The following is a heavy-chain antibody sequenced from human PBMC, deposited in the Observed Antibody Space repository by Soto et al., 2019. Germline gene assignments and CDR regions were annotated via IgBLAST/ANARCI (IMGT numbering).Heavy chain of an antibody. CDR1: GGTFSSYA. J-gene: IGHJ4*02. CDR2: IIPIFGTA. Sequence: SVKVSCKASGGTFSSYAISWVRQAPGQGLEWMGGIIPIFGTANYAQKFQGRVTITADESTSTAYMELSSLRSEVTAVYYCARRPYYDILTRYYNWGQGTLVTVSS. CDR3: ARRPYYDILTRYYN. V-gene: IGHV1-69*13. D-gene: IGHD3-9*01.